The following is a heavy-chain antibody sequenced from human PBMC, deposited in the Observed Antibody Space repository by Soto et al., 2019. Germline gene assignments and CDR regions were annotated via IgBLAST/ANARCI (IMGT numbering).Heavy chain of an antibody. CDR2: IWYDGSNK. D-gene: IGHD2-2*01. CDR3: AKDSHWAIISPTHDY. Sequence: PGGSLRLSCAASGFTFSSYGMHWVRQAPGKGLEWVAVIWYDGSNKYYADSVKGRFTISRDNSKNMLYLQMNSLRAEDTAIYYCAKDSHWAIISPTHDYWGHGTLVTVSS. CDR1: GFTFSSYG. V-gene: IGHV3-33*06. J-gene: IGHJ4*01.